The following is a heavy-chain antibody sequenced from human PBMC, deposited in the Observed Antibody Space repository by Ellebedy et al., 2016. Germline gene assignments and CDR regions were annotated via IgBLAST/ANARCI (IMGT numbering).Heavy chain of an antibody. Sequence: SETLSLXCTVSGYSISSGYYWGWIRQPPGKGLEWIGSIYHSGSTYYNPSLKSRVTISVDTSKNQFSLKLSSVTAADTAVYYCARAGSGSYYRLPVTTWGQGTLVTVSS. D-gene: IGHD3-10*01. CDR2: IYHSGST. CDR3: ARAGSGSYYRLPVTT. J-gene: IGHJ5*02. V-gene: IGHV4-38-2*02. CDR1: GYSISSGYY.